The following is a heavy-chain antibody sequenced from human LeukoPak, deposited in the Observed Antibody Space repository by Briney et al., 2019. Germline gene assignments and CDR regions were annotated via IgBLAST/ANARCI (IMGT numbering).Heavy chain of an antibody. J-gene: IGHJ3*02. CDR3: ARGSTSARDAFDI. Sequence: GGSLRLSCAASGFTFSSYTINWVRQAPGKGLEWVSSISGSSYYIYYADSVKGRFTVSRDNSKNTLYLQMNGLRAEDTAVYYCARGSTSARDAFDIWGQGTMVTVSS. D-gene: IGHD6-6*01. CDR1: GFTFSSYT. CDR2: ISGSSYYI. V-gene: IGHV3-21*04.